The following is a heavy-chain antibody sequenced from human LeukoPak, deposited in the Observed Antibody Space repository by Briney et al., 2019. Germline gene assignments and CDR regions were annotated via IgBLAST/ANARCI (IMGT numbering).Heavy chain of an antibody. V-gene: IGHV3-21*01. Sequence: GGSLRLSCAASGFTYSSYSMNWVRQAPGKGLEWVSSISSSSSYIYYADSMKGRFTISRDNAKNSLYLQMNSLRAEDTAVYYCVRIWFADWYFDLWGRGTLVTVSS. J-gene: IGHJ2*01. CDR2: ISSSSSYI. CDR3: VRIWFADWYFDL. D-gene: IGHD3-10*01. CDR1: GFTYSSYS.